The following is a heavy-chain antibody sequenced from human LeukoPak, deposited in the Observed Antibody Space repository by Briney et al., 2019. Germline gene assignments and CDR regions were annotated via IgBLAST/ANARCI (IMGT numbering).Heavy chain of an antibody. J-gene: IGHJ3*02. V-gene: IGHV3-53*01. CDR1: GFAVSSNY. Sequence: GSLRLSCAASGFAVSSNYMSWVRQAPGKGLEWVSVIYSGGSTYYADSVKGRFTISRDNSKNTLYLQMNSLRAEDTAVYYCATSFSYGPDAFDIWGQGTMVTVSS. CDR2: IYSGGST. D-gene: IGHD4-17*01. CDR3: ATSFSYGPDAFDI.